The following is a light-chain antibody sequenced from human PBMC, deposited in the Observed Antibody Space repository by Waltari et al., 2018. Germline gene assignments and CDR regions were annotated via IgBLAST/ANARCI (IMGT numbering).Light chain of an antibody. CDR3: QQYNNWPRT. J-gene: IGKJ1*01. CDR1: QNIGGN. CDR2: GAS. V-gene: IGKV3-15*01. Sequence: EIVMTQSPATLSVSPGERATLSCRASQNIGGNLAWYQQKPGQGPRLLIYGASIRATGIPARFSGSGSGTEFTLTISSMQSEDFAIYHCQQYNNWPRTFGQGTKVEIK.